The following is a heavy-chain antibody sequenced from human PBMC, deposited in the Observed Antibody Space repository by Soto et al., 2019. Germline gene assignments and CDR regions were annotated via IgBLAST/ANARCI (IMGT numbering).Heavy chain of an antibody. D-gene: IGHD4-4*01. Sequence: EVQLVESGGGLVQPGGSLRLSCAASGFTFSNYDMHWVRQPTGKGLEWVSGIGAAGDTYYPGSVKGRFTISRENAKNSLYLQMNSLRAGDTAVYYCAAGGVTTVAQFDYWGQGTLVTVSS. CDR2: IGAAGDT. CDR1: GFTFSNYD. CDR3: AAGGVTTVAQFDY. V-gene: IGHV3-13*01. J-gene: IGHJ4*02.